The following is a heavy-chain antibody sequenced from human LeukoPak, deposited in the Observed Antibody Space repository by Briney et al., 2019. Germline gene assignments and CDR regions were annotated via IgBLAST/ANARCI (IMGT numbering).Heavy chain of an antibody. D-gene: IGHD3-22*01. CDR3: ARDYYDSSGYFSSSQYNWFDP. J-gene: IGHJ5*02. CDR1: GFTFSNYA. CDR2: INDRGGST. V-gene: IGHV3-23*01. Sequence: GGSLRLSCAASGFTFSNYAMSWVRQAPGKGLEWVSAINDRGGSTYYADSVKGRFTISRDNAKNSLYLQMNSLRAEDTAVYYCARDYYDSSGYFSSSQYNWFDPWGQGTLVTVSS.